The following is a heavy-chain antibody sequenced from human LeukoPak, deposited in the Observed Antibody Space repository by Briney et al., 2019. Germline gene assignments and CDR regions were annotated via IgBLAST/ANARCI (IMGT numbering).Heavy chain of an antibody. D-gene: IGHD2-2*01. J-gene: IGHJ2*01. CDR2: IYSDGST. V-gene: IGHV3-53*01. Sequence: PGGSLRLSCAASGFTVSSSFMSWVRQAPGKGLQWVSIIYSDGSTYYADSVKGRFTISRDNSKNTLYLQMNSLRAEDTAVYYCSRDNVSSSWPHWYFDLWGRGTLVTVSS. CDR3: SRDNVSSSWPHWYFDL. CDR1: GFTVSSSF.